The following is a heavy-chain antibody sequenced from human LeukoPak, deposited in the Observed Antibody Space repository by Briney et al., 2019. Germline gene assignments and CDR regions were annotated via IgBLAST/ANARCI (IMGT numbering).Heavy chain of an antibody. CDR1: GGSFSGYY. J-gene: IGHJ6*03. V-gene: IGHV4-34*01. D-gene: IGHD5-18*01. Sequence: PSETLSLTCAVYGGSFSGYYWSWIRQPPGKGLEWIGEINHSGSTNYNPSLKSRVTISVDTSKNQFSLKVSSVTAADTAVYYCARGRVWIQLWSVGSYYMDVWGKGTTVTVSS. CDR2: INHSGST. CDR3: ARGRVWIQLWSVGSYYMDV.